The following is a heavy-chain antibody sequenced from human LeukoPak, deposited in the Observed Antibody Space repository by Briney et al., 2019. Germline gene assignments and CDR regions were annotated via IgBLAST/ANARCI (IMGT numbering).Heavy chain of an antibody. Sequence: GGSLRLSCAASGFTFSSYGMHWVRKAPGKGLEWVAVISYDGSNKYYADSVKGRFTISRDNSKNTLYLQMNSLRAEDTAVYYCAKDRIPLLMGTGFDYWGQGTLVTVSS. J-gene: IGHJ4*02. CDR2: ISYDGSNK. D-gene: IGHD3-10*01. V-gene: IGHV3-30*18. CDR3: AKDRIPLLMGTGFDY. CDR1: GFTFSSYG.